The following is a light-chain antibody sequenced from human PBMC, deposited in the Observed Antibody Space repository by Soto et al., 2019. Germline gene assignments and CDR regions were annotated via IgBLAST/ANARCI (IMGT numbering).Light chain of an antibody. CDR2: GNN. Sequence: QYVLTQPPSVSGAPGQRVTISCTGNSSNIGAGYDVHWYQQLPGAAPKLLIYGNNNRPSGVPDRFSGSKSGTSASLAITGLQAEDEADYYCQSYDSSLSDSGVFGGGTKLTVL. CDR3: QSYDSSLSDSGV. CDR1: SSNIGAGYD. J-gene: IGLJ3*02. V-gene: IGLV1-40*01.